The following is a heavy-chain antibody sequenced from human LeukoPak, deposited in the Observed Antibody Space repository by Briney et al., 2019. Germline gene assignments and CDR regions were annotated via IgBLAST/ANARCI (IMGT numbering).Heavy chain of an antibody. J-gene: IGHJ4*02. D-gene: IGHD6-19*01. Sequence: PSETLSLTCAVSGRSINSHYWGWIRQPPGKGLQWTGDIYYTGKNKFNPYLKSRVTISLDTSKDHLSLNLTSVVAADTAIYYCVRRDTGWNYFDYWGQGILVTVSS. CDR1: GRSINSHY. V-gene: IGHV4-59*08. CDR3: VRRDTGWNYFDY. CDR2: IYYTGKN.